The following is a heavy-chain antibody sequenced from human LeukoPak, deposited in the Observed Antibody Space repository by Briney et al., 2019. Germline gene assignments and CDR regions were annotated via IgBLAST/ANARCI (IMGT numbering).Heavy chain of an antibody. CDR1: GGSISSGDYY. J-gene: IGHJ4*02. CDR2: IYYSGST. CDR3: ARDPFPYGSGSFGY. Sequence: PSQTLSLTCTVSGGSISSGDYYWSWIRQPPGKGLEWIGYIYYSGSTYYNPSLKSRVTISVDTSKNQFSLKLSSVTAADTAVYYCARDPFPYGSGSFGYWGQGTLVTVSS. D-gene: IGHD3-10*01. V-gene: IGHV4-30-4*01.